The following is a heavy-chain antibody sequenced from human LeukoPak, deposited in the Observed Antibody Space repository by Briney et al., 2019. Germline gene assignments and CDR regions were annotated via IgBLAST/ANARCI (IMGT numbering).Heavy chain of an antibody. J-gene: IGHJ6*03. CDR1: GFIFSSYW. V-gene: IGHV3-7*01. CDR2: IKQDGSEI. CDR3: ARDVKGRRYYYMDV. D-gene: IGHD3-10*01. Sequence: GGSLRLSCAVSGFIFSSYWMSWVRQAPGKGLEWVANIKQDGSEIHFVDSLKGRFTISRDNAKNSLYLQMNSLRVEDTAVYYCARDVKGRRYYYMDVWGKGTTVTVSS.